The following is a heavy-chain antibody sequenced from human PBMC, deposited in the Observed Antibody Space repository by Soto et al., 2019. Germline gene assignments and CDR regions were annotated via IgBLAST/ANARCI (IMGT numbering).Heavy chain of an antibody. Sequence: QVQLVQSGAEVKKPGSSVQVSCKTSGVSFNNNGIGWVRQAPGHGLEWMGGVSPQFRTSNFARKFQGRISITADASTGTVNMELSILTSDDTAQYYCARILYYGSGSYSAYGLDVWGQVTKVTVS. J-gene: IGHJ6*01. V-gene: IGHV1-69*01. D-gene: IGHD3-10*01. CDR1: GVSFNNNG. CDR2: VSPQFRTS. CDR3: ARILYYGSGSYSAYGLDV.